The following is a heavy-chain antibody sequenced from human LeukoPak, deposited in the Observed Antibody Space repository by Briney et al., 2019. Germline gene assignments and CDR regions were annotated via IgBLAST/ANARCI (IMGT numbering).Heavy chain of an antibody. V-gene: IGHV4-4*09. J-gene: IGHJ4*02. Sequence: SETLSLTCTVSGGSFSNYYWSWIRQPPGKELEWIGYIYTSGSTNYNPALKSRVTMSLDTSKNQFSLKLSSVTAADTAVYHCARSRNSYYFDYWGQGTLVSVSS. CDR1: GGSFSNYY. CDR3: ARSRNSYYFDY. CDR2: IYTSGST. D-gene: IGHD1-14*01.